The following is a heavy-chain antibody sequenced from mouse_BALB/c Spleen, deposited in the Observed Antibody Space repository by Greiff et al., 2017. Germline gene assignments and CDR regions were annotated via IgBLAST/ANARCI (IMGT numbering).Heavy chain of an antibody. CDR2: IWTGGGT. CDR3: VRGYGNYGFAY. V-gene: IGHV2-9-2*01. CDR1: GFSLTSYD. Sequence: VQLQESGPGLVAPSQSLSITCTVSGFSLTSYDISWIRQPPGKGLEWLGVIWTGGGTNYNSAFMSRLSISKDNSKSQVFLKMNSLQTDDTAIYYCVRGYGNYGFAYWGQGTLVTVSA. J-gene: IGHJ3*01. D-gene: IGHD2-10*02.